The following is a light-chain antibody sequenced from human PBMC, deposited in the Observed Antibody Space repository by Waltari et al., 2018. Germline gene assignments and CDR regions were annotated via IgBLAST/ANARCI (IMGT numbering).Light chain of an antibody. CDR1: QLRDKN. CDR3: QAWDSSPHVV. V-gene: IGLV3-1*01. CDR2: QNN. J-gene: IGLJ2*01. Sequence: SYELTQPPSVSVSPGQTVSITCSGDQLRDKNLCWYQQTPGQSPTLVIYQNNRRPSGIPERFSGSNSGNTATLTISGTQPMDGADYYCQAWDSSPHVVFGGGTKLTVL.